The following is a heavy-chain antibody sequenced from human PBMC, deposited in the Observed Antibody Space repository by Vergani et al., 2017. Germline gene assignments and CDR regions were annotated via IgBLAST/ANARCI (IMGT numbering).Heavy chain of an antibody. CDR2: ISGSGGNT. V-gene: IGHV3-23*01. J-gene: IGHJ6*02. D-gene: IGHD2-2*01. CDR3: AKGVYCSSTSSYVGRGYYYGMCG. CDR1: GFTFSSYA. Sequence: EVQLLESGGGLVQPGGSLRLSCAASGFTFSSYAMSWVRQVPGKGLEWVSGISGSGGNTYYENSVKGRFNISRDNSKNSLYLQMNSLKADATAVYYCAKGVYCSSTSSYVGRGYYYGMCGWGQGTTVTFSS.